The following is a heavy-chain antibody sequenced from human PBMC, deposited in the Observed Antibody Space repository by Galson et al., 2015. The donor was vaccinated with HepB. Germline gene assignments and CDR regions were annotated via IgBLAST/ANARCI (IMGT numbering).Heavy chain of an antibody. Sequence: SVKVSCKVSGYTLTELSMHWVRQAPGKGLEWMGGFDPEDGETIYAQKFQGRVTMTEDTSTDTAYMELSSLRSEDTAVYYCATDPGGGYYTFDPWGQGTLVTVSS. CDR3: ATDPGGGYYTFDP. V-gene: IGHV1-24*01. CDR1: GYTLTELS. CDR2: FDPEDGET. D-gene: IGHD3-3*01. J-gene: IGHJ5*02.